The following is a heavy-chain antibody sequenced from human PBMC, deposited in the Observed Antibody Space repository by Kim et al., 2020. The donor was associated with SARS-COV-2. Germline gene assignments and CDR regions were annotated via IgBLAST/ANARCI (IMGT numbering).Heavy chain of an antibody. V-gene: IGHV3-7*01. D-gene: IGHD6-13*01. Sequence: GGSLRLSCAASGFTFSSYWMSWVRQAPGKGLEWVANIKQDGSEKYYVDSVKGRFTISRDNAKNSLYLQMNSLRAEDTAVYYCARSWGIAAAGTAYYFDYWGQGTLVTVSS. CDR2: IKQDGSEK. CDR1: GFTFSSYW. J-gene: IGHJ4*02. CDR3: ARSWGIAAAGTAYYFDY.